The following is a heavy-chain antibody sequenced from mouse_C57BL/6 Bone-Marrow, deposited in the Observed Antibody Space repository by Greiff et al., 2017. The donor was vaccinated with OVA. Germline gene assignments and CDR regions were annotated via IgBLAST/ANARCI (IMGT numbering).Heavy chain of an antibody. D-gene: IGHD2-4*01. CDR3: ASYYDYDVTIGDY. Sequence: QVQLQQPGAELVKPGASVKLSCKASGYTFTSYWMQWVKQRPGQGLQWIGEIDPSDSYTNYNQKFKGKATLTVDTSSSTAYMQLSSLTSEDSAVYYCASYYDYDVTIGDYWGQGTSVTVSS. CDR1: GYTFTSYW. V-gene: IGHV1-50*01. J-gene: IGHJ4*01. CDR2: IDPSDSYT.